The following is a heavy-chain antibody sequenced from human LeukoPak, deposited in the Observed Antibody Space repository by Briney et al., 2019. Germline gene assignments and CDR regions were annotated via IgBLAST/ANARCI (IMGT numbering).Heavy chain of an antibody. CDR3: ARSVMYSSGWYHYDY. Sequence: HGESLKISCKGSGYSFTSYWIGWVRQMPGKGLECMGIIYPGDSDTRYSPSFQGQVTISADKSISTAYLQWSSLKASDTAMYYCARSVMYSSGWYHYDYWGQGTLVTVSS. CDR2: IYPGDSDT. J-gene: IGHJ4*02. V-gene: IGHV5-51*01. CDR1: GYSFTSYW. D-gene: IGHD6-19*01.